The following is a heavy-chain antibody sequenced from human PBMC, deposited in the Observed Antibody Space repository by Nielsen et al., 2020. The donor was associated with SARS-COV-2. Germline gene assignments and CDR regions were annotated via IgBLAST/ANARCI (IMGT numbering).Heavy chain of an antibody. Sequence: GESLKISCAASGFTFSSYAMHWVRQAPGKGLEWVAVISYDGSNKYYADSVKGRFTISRDNSKNTLYLQMNSLRAEDTAVYYCAKHRWGHFYDSIDYWGQGNLVTVSS. CDR2: ISYDGSNK. J-gene: IGHJ4*02. V-gene: IGHV3-30-3*02. CDR1: GFTFSSYA. CDR3: AKHRWGHFYDSIDY. D-gene: IGHD3-22*01.